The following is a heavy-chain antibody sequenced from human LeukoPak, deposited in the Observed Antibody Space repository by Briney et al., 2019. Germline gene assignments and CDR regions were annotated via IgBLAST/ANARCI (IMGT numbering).Heavy chain of an antibody. CDR3: ARVPLRFLEPFDY. Sequence: SETLSLTCAVSGGSFIGYYWSWIRQPPGKGLEWIGEINHSGGPNYNPSLKSRVTISADTSKSQFSLKLGSVTAADTAVYYCARVPLRFLEPFDYWGQGTLVTVSS. D-gene: IGHD3-3*01. CDR2: INHSGGP. V-gene: IGHV4-34*01. J-gene: IGHJ4*02. CDR1: GGSFIGYY.